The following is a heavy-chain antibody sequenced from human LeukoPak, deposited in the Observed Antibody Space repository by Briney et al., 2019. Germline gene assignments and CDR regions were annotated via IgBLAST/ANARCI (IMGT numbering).Heavy chain of an antibody. D-gene: IGHD3/OR15-3a*01. J-gene: IGHJ6*02. CDR3: ARADWSAVYYYYGMDV. CDR1: GGSFSGYY. Sequence: PSETLSLTRAVYGGSFSGYYWSWIRQPPGKGLEWIGEINHSGSTNYNPSLKSRVTISVDTSKNQFSLKLSSVTAADTAVYYCARADWSAVYYYYGMDVWGQGTTVTVSS. CDR2: INHSGST. V-gene: IGHV4-34*01.